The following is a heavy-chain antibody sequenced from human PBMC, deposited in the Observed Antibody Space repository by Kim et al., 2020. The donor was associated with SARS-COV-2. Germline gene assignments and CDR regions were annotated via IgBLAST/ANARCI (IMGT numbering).Heavy chain of an antibody. V-gene: IGHV1-46*01. D-gene: IGHD3-22*01. CDR2: INPSGGST. Sequence: ASVKVSCKASGYTFTSYYMHWVRQAPGQGLEWMGIINPSGGSTSYAQKFQGRVTMTRDTSTSTVYMELSSLRSEDTAVYYCARDYGGGDYYDSSGYLGWFDPWGQGTLVTVSS. CDR1: GYTFTSYY. CDR3: ARDYGGGDYYDSSGYLGWFDP. J-gene: IGHJ5*02.